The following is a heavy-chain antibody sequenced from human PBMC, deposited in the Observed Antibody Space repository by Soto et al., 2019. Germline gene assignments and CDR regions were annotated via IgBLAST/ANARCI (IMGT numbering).Heavy chain of an antibody. J-gene: IGHJ6*02. Sequence: DVQLLESGGGLVEPGGSLRLSCAVSGFSVTDAWMNWVRQVPGKGLAWVGRIKSKFDGGSTDYAAPVKGRFTISKDDSKNTLYLRMNSLNTEDTAVYYWTIPTPDTPMVTSYCYCGMDVWGPGTTVSVSS. CDR1: GFSVTDAW. V-gene: IGHV3-15*07. CDR2: IKSKFDGGST. D-gene: IGHD5-18*01. CDR3: TIPTPDTPMVTSYCYCGMDV.